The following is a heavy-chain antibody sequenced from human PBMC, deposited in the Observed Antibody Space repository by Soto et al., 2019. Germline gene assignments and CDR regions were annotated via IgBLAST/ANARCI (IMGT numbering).Heavy chain of an antibody. CDR2: ISGSGKDT. Sequence: GGSLRLSCATSGFTFSNYRMNWVRPAPGKGLEWVASISGSGKDTFYRDSVKGRFTISRDNAESSLVLQMNSLTVDDTAVYHCARVHLVRTSSYYCGMDVWGPGTTVTV. CDR1: GFTFSNYR. CDR3: ARVHLVRTSSYYCGMDV. J-gene: IGHJ6*02. D-gene: IGHD6-6*01. V-gene: IGHV3-21*06.